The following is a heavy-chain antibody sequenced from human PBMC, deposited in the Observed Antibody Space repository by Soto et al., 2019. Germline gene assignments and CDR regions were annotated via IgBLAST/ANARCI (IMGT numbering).Heavy chain of an antibody. D-gene: IGHD6-19*01. V-gene: IGHV4-39*01. CDR3: ARHYSTGSRNWFDP. Sequence: SETLALTCSVSGGSINSSSYFWGWGPQPPGKGLEWIWSIYYSGITYYNPSLRSRVTISVDTSKNQFSLKLSSVTAADTAVFYCARHYSTGSRNWFDPWGQGTLVTVSS. CDR1: GGSINSSSYF. J-gene: IGHJ5*02. CDR2: IYYSGIT.